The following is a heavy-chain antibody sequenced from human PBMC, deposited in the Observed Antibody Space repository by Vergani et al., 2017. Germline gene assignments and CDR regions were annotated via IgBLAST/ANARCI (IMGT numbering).Heavy chain of an antibody. CDR2: ISGPGLST. Sequence: EVHLLESGGGLVQSGGSLRLSCAASGFTFSNSAVSWVRQAPGRGLAWVSSISGPGLSTYYADSVKGRFSISRDNSKNTLFLQMSALRAEDTAVYYCATELGYCGGGSCDRLYWGQGTLVTVS. J-gene: IGHJ4*02. D-gene: IGHD2-15*01. CDR3: ATELGYCGGGSCDRLY. CDR1: GFTFSNSA. V-gene: IGHV3-23*01.